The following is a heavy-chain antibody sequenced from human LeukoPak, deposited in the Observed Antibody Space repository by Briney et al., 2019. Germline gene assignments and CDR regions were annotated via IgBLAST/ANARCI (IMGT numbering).Heavy chain of an antibody. D-gene: IGHD2-2*01. CDR1: GYTFIGYY. V-gene: IGHV1-2*02. CDR2: INPNSGGT. CDR3: ARTYCSSTSCANWFDP. Sequence: GASVKVSCKASGYTFIGYYIHWVCQAPGQGLEWMGWINPNSGGTNYAQKFQGRVTMTRDTSISTAYMELSRLRSDDTAVYYCARTYCSSTSCANWFDPWGQGTLVTVSS. J-gene: IGHJ5*02.